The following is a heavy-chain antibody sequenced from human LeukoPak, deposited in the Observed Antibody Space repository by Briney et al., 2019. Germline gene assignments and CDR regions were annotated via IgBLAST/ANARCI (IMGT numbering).Heavy chain of an antibody. CDR1: GGSIGSSSYY. D-gene: IGHD1-26*01. J-gene: IGHJ4*02. V-gene: IGHV4-39*01. CDR2: ISYSGST. CDR3: ARHATKGGTRLFDY. Sequence: PSETLSLTCTVSGGSIGSSSYYWGWIRQPPGKGLEWIGSISYSGSTYYNPSLKSRVTISVDTSKNQFSLKLSSVTAGDTAVYYCARHATKGGTRLFDYWGQGTLVTVSS.